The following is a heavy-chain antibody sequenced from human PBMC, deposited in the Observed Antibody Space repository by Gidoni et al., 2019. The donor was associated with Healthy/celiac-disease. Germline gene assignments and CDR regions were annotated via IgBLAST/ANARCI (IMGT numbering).Heavy chain of an antibody. D-gene: IGHD3-10*01. Sequence: QVQLVESGGGLVKPGGSLRLSGEASGFTFSEYYMSWIRQAPGKGLEWVSYISSSSSYTNYADSVKGRFTISRDNAKNSLYLQMNSLRAEDTAVYYCARRPQNGEVDAFDIWGQGTMVTVSS. CDR1: GFTFSEYY. CDR3: ARRPQNGEVDAFDI. CDR2: ISSSSSYT. V-gene: IGHV3-11*05. J-gene: IGHJ3*02.